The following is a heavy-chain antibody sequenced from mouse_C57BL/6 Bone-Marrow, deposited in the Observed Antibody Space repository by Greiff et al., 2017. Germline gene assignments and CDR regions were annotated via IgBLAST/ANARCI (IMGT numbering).Heavy chain of an antibody. CDR1: GYTFTSYG. CDR3: ARNAVVAHFDV. Sequence: VQLQESGAELARPGASVKLSCKASGYTFTSYGISWVKQRTGQGLEWIGEIYPRSGNTYYNEKFKGKATLTADKSSSTAYMELRSLTSEDSAVYFCARNAVVAHFDVWGTGTTVTGSS. D-gene: IGHD1-1*01. V-gene: IGHV1-81*01. J-gene: IGHJ1*03. CDR2: IYPRSGNT.